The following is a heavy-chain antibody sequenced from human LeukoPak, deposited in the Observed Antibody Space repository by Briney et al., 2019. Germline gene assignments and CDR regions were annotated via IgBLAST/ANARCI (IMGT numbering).Heavy chain of an antibody. J-gene: IGHJ6*02. D-gene: IGHD2-15*01. Sequence: SVKVSCKASVDTFSSYAMSWVTHAPGQGLEWMGRIIPMFDIANYAQKFQGRVTINADNSPSTAYMELSSLRSEDTAVYFCARDRFDCSGGSCFHGMDVWGQGTTVAVSS. V-gene: IGHV1-69*04. CDR2: IIPMFDIA. CDR1: VDTFSSYA. CDR3: ARDRFDCSGGSCFHGMDV.